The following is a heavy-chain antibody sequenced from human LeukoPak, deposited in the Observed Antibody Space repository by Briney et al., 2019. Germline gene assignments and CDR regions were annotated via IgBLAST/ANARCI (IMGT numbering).Heavy chain of an antibody. CDR2: ISPDSGRT. CDR3: AREPPCYDVQTHDAFDI. CDR1: GYTFTDYY. Sequence: ASVKLSCKASGYTFTDYYMHWGRQAPGPGLKWIGWISPDSGRTGFAQKFHGRVTMTRDTSISTASMELSRLRSDDTAVDYCAREPPCYDVQTHDAFDIWGQGTMVTVSS. J-gene: IGHJ3*02. V-gene: IGHV1-2*02. D-gene: IGHD3-3*01.